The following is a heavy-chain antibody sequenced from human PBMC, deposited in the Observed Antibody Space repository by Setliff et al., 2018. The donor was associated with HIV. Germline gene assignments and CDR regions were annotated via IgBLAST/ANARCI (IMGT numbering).Heavy chain of an antibody. CDR1: GGSISSGSYY. D-gene: IGHD3-10*01. J-gene: IGHJ6*03. CDR3: ARRVEGPELYPRDFYMDV. Sequence: PSETLSLTCTVSGGSISSGSYYWSWIRQPAGKGLEWIGRIFSSGSTSYNPSLKSRVTISVDTSKNQFSLNLSTVTAADTAVYYCARRVEGPELYPRDFYMDVWGKGTTVTVSS. V-gene: IGHV4-61*02. CDR2: IFSSGST.